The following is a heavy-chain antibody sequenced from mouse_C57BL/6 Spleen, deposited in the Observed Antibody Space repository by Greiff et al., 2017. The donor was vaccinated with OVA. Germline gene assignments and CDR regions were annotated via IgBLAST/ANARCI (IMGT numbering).Heavy chain of an antibody. CDR2: ISSGGDYI. Sequence: EVMLVESGEGLVKPGGSLKLSCAASGFTFSSYAMSWVRQTPEKRLEWVAYISSGGDYIYYADTVKGRFTISRDNARNTLYLQMSSLKSEDTAMYYCTRLTTPYAMDYWGQGTSVTVSS. V-gene: IGHV5-9-1*02. CDR3: TRLTTPYAMDY. D-gene: IGHD1-1*01. J-gene: IGHJ4*01. CDR1: GFTFSSYA.